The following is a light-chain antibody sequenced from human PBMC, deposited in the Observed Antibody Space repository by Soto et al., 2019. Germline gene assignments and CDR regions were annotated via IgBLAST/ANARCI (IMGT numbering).Light chain of an antibody. J-gene: IGLJ1*01. CDR1: SSNIGAGYD. CDR2: GNS. CDR3: QSYDSSLSGYV. Sequence: QSVLTQPPSVSGAPGQRVTISCIGSSSNIGAGYDVHWYQQLPGTAPKLLIYGNSNRPSGVPDRFSGSKSGTSASLAITGLQAKDEADYNCQSYDSSLSGYVFGTGTKLTVL. V-gene: IGLV1-40*01.